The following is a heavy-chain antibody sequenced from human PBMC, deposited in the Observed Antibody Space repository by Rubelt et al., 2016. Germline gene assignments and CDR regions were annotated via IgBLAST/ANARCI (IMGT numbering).Heavy chain of an antibody. Sequence: VQLLESGGGLVQPGGSLRLSCAASGFTFSSYAMSWVRQAPGKGLEWIGSIYYSGSTYYNPSLKSRVPISVGTSKNQFSLKLSSVTAADTAVYYCARRRVVVPAALLVKYWYFDLWGRGTLVTVSS. CDR1: GFTFSSYA. J-gene: IGHJ2*01. CDR2: IYYSGST. D-gene: IGHD2-2*01. CDR3: ARRRVVVPAALLVKYWYFDL. V-gene: IGHV4-39*01.